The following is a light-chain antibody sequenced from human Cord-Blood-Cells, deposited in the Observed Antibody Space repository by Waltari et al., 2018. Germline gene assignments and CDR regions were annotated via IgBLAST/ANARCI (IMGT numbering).Light chain of an antibody. CDR3: QQRSNWPLT. Sequence: EIVLTQSLATLSLSPGERATLSCRASQSVSSYLAWYQQKPGQPPRLLIYDASNRATGIPARFSGSGSGTDFTLTISSLEPEDFAVYYCQQRSNWPLTFGGGTKVEIK. J-gene: IGKJ4*01. CDR1: QSVSSY. CDR2: DAS. V-gene: IGKV3-11*01.